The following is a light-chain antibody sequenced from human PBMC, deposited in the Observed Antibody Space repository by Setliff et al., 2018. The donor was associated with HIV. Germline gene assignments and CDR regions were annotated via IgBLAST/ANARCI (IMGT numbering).Light chain of an antibody. CDR3: QVWDSSSDHHV. Sequence: SYELTQPPSVSVAPGKTARITCGGNNIGSKSVHWYQQKPGQAPVLVVYDDNDRPSGIPERFSGSNSGNTATQTISRVEAGDEADYYCQVWDSSSDHHVFGTGTKVTVL. CDR1: NIGSKS. CDR2: DDN. J-gene: IGLJ1*01. V-gene: IGLV3-21*03.